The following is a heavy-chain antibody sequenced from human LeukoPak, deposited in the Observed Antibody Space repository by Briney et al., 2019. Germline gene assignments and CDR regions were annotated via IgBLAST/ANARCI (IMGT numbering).Heavy chain of an antibody. CDR3: ARDPLDCSGGSCPYWYFDL. J-gene: IGHJ2*01. CDR2: IYTSGST. Sequence: PSETLSLTCTVSGGSISSYYWSWTRQPAGKGLEWIGRIYTSGSTNYNPSLKSRVTMSVDTSKNQFSLKLSSVTAADTAVYYCARDPLDCSGGSCPYWYFDLWGRGTLVTVSS. V-gene: IGHV4-4*07. CDR1: GGSISSYY. D-gene: IGHD2-15*01.